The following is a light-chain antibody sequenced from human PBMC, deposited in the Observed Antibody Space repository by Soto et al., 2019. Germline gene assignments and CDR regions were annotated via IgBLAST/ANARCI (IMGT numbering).Light chain of an antibody. CDR1: RSDVGGYNY. CDR3: SSYTTSSQVV. J-gene: IGLJ2*01. Sequence: QSALTQPASVAGSPGQSITISCTGSRSDVGGYNYVSWYQQHPGKDPKLLIHEVSNRPSGVSNRFSGSKSGSTASLTISGLQAEDEADYFCSSYTTSSQVVFGGGTKLTVL. V-gene: IGLV2-14*01. CDR2: EVS.